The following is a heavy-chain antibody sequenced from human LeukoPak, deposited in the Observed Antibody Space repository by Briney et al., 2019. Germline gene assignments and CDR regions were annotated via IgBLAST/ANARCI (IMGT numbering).Heavy chain of an antibody. CDR2: MNPNSGNT. D-gene: IGHD2-15*01. V-gene: IGHV1-8*03. CDR1: GYTFTSYD. J-gene: IGHJ6*03. CDR3: ARVNYPLLVYYYYYMDV. Sequence: ASVKVSCKASGYTFTSYDINWVRQATGQGLEWMGWMNPNSGNTGYAQKFQGRVTITRNTSISTAYMELNSLRAEDTAVYYCARVNYPLLVYYYYYMDVWGKGTTVTISS.